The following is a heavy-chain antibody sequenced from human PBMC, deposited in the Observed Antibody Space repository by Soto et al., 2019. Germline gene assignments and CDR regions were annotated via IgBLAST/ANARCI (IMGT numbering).Heavy chain of an antibody. Sequence: GGSLRLSCAASGFTFSSYGMHWVRQAPGKGLEWVAVLSYDGSNKYYADSVKGRFTISRDNSKNTLYLQMNSLRAEDTAVYYCAGNFDYWGQGTLVTVSS. CDR1: GFTFSSYG. V-gene: IGHV3-30*03. CDR3: AGNFDY. J-gene: IGHJ4*02. CDR2: LSYDGSNK.